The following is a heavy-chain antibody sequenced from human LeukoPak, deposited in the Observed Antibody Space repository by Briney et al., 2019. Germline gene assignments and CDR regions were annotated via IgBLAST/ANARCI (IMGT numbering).Heavy chain of an antibody. D-gene: IGHD3-22*01. CDR3: ARDKGDYDTSGSLFVF. V-gene: IGHV3-7*03. CDR2: IKQDGNEK. CDR1: GFTFSRYW. J-gene: IGHJ4*02. Sequence: GGSLRLSCAASGFTFSRYWMSWVRQAPTKGLEWVANIKQDGNEKYYVDSVKGRFTISRDNAENLLYLQMNSLRAEDTAVYYCARDKGDYDTSGSLFVFGGQGTLVTVSS.